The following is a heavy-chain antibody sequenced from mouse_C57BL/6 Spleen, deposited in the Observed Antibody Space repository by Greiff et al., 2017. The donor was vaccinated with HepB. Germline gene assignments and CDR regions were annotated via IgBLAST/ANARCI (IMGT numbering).Heavy chain of an antibody. Sequence: QVQLKESGAELARPGASVKLSCKASGYTFTSYGISWVKQRTGQGLEWIGEIYPRSGNTYYNEKFKGKATLTADKSSSTAYMELRSLTSEDSAVYFCARSPSYGSSTYYAMDYWGQGTSVTVSS. CDR1: GYTFTSYG. CDR3: ARSPSYGSSTYYAMDY. CDR2: IYPRSGNT. J-gene: IGHJ4*01. D-gene: IGHD1-1*01. V-gene: IGHV1-81*01.